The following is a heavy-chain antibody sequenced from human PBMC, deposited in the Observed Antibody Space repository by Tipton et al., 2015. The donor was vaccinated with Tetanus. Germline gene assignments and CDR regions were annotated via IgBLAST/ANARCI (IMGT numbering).Heavy chain of an antibody. D-gene: IGHD1-26*01. CDR1: GFPLSAYV. J-gene: IGHJ6*02. Sequence: SLRLSCAASGFPLSAYVMAWVRQAPGKGLEGVAHVNKDGSGKYHVASVTGRFTISRDNAKNSVFLQMNSLRVEDTAVYFCARDDGGDYLTSVYVWGQGTTVTVSS. CDR3: ARDDGGDYLTSVYV. V-gene: IGHV3-7*01. CDR2: VNKDGSGK.